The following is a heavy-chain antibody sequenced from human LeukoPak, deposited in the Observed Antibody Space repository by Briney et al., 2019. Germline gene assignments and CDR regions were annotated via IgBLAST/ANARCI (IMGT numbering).Heavy chain of an antibody. Sequence: SGPTQVKPTQTLTPTCTFPGSSPSTRGVGVGWIPQPPGKALVSLAPIYWNDDKRYSPSLKSKLTITKDTSKNQVVLTMTNMDPVDTATYYCAHRPPTWYCGGDCYPSWGQGTLVTVSS. V-gene: IGHV2-5*01. CDR2: IYWNDDK. D-gene: IGHD2-21*02. CDR1: GSSPSTRGVG. J-gene: IGHJ5*02. CDR3: AHRPPTWYCGGDCYPS.